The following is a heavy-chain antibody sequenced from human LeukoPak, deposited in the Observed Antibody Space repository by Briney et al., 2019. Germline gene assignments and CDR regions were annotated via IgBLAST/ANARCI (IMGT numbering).Heavy chain of an antibody. Sequence: GGSLRLSCAASGFIVSNNYMSWVRQAPGKGLEWVSIIYSDGSTYYADSVKGRFTISRDNSKNTLYLQMNSLRAEDTAVYYCARAEGYCSGGSCWGFGYWGQGTLVTVSS. CDR1: GFIVSNNY. CDR2: IYSDGST. CDR3: ARAEGYCSGGSCWGFGY. V-gene: IGHV3-53*01. J-gene: IGHJ4*02. D-gene: IGHD2-15*01.